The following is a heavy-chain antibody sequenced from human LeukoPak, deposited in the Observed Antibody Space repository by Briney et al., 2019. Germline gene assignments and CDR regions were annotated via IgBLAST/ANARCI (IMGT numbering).Heavy chain of an antibody. CDR3: ARSQWLVALDY. J-gene: IGHJ4*02. D-gene: IGHD6-19*01. CDR1: GGSFSGYY. Sequence: SETLSLTCAVYGGSFSGYYWSWIRQPPGKGLEWIGEINHSGSTNYNPSLKSRVTISVDTPKNQFSLNLSSVTAADTAVYYCARSQWLVALDYWGQGTLVTVSS. CDR2: INHSGST. V-gene: IGHV4-34*01.